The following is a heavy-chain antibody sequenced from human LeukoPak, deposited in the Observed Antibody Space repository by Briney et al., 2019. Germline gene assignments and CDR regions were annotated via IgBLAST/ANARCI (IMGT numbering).Heavy chain of an antibody. CDR2: IWYDGSNK. CDR3: ARGVYRSSSSFDY. CDR1: GFTFSSYG. J-gene: IGHJ4*02. V-gene: IGHV3-33*01. Sequence: GGSLRLSCAASGFTFSSYGMHWVRQAPGKGLEWVAVIWYDGSNKYYADSVKGRFTISRDNSKNTLCLQMNSLRAEDTAVYYCARGVYRSSSSFDYWGQGTLVTVSS. D-gene: IGHD6-13*01.